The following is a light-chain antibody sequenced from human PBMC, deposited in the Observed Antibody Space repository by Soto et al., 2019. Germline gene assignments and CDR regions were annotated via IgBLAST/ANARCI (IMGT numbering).Light chain of an antibody. CDR2: DAS. CDR1: QSVSNN. CDR3: QQYNIWPLMYT. J-gene: IGKJ2*01. V-gene: IGKV3-15*01. Sequence: EIVMTQSTATLSVSPGERAPLSCMASQSVSNNLAWYQQKPGQAPRLLIYDASTRATGIPARFSGSGSGAEFTLTISSLQSEDFAVYYCQQYNIWPLMYTVGQGTKLEIK.